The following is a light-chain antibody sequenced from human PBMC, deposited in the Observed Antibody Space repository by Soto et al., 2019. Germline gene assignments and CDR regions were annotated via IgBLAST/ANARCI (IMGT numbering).Light chain of an antibody. J-gene: IGKJ4*01. CDR2: GAS. CDR3: QQYGSSPLT. V-gene: IGKV3-20*01. CDR1: QSVSSY. Sequence: ELVLTQSPATLSLSPGARATLSCRASQSVSSYLAWYQQKHGQAPRLLIYGASSRATGIPDRFSGSGSGTDLTITISRLEPEDVEVYYCQQYGSSPLTFGGGTKVDIK.